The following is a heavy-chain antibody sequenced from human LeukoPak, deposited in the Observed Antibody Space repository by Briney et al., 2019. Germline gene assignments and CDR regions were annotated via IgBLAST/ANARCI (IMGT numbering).Heavy chain of an antibody. D-gene: IGHD2-21*01. CDR2: ISYDGHEK. CDR3: ARDSPKVFQHYFAS. V-gene: IGHV3-33*05. CDR1: GFTFSSSG. J-gene: IGHJ4*02. Sequence: GGSLRLSCAASGFTFSSSGMHWARQRPGKGLEWVAFISYDGHEKYYADSMEGRFTLSRDNSKNTLYLQMNGLRAEDTAMYYCARDSPKVFQHYFASWGQGSLVTVSS.